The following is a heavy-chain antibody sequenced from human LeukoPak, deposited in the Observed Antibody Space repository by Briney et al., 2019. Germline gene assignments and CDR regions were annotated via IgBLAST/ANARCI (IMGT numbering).Heavy chain of an antibody. D-gene: IGHD1-26*01. CDR1: GGSISSGSYY. V-gene: IGHV4-61*02. Sequence: SETLSLTCTVSGGSISSGSYYWSWIRQPAGKGLEWIGRIYTSGSTNYNPSLKSRVTISVDTSKNQFSLKLSSVTAADTAVYYCARVTKYSGSYYSFYYYAMDVWGQGTTVTVSS. CDR3: ARVTKYSGSYYSFYYYAMDV. CDR2: IYTSGST. J-gene: IGHJ6*02.